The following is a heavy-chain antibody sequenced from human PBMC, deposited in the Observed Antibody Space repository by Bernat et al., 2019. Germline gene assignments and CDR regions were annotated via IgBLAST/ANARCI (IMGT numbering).Heavy chain of an antibody. Sequence: QVQLVQSGAEVKKPGASVKVSCKASGYTFTGYYMHWVRQAPGQGLEWMGWINPNSGGTNYAQKFQGWVTMTRDTSISTAYMELSRLRSDDTAVYYCARGLGGPYYDDSSGYYCPFGDWGQGTLVTVAS. CDR3: ARGLGGPYYDDSSGYYCPFGD. V-gene: IGHV1-2*04. CDR2: INPNSGGT. CDR1: GYTFTGYY. D-gene: IGHD3-22*01. J-gene: IGHJ4*02.